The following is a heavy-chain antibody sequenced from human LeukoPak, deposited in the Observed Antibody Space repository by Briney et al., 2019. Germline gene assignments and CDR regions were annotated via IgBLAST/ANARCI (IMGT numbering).Heavy chain of an antibody. J-gene: IGHJ4*02. CDR3: ARGSNY. CDR1: GFTFSDSW. V-gene: IGHV3-7*01. CDR2: IRPDGSQN. D-gene: IGHD6-6*01. Sequence: GGSLRLSCVASGFTFSDSWMTWVRQAPGKGLEWVANIRPDGSQNFFVDSVKGRFTISRDNAKNSLYLQMNSLRAEDTAVYYCARGSNYWGQGTLVTVSS.